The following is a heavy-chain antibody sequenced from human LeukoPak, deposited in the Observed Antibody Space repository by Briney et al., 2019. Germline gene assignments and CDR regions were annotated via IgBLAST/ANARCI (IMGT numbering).Heavy chain of an antibody. J-gene: IGHJ6*03. CDR2: IIPIFGTA. CDR3: ARAHGGYDPFYYYYMDV. V-gene: IGHV1-69*05. CDR1: GGTFSSYA. Sequence: ASVKVSCKASGGTFSSYAISWVRQAPGQGLEWMGGIIPIFGTANYAQKFQGRVAITTDESMSTAYMELSSLRSEDTAVYYCARAHGGYDPFYYYYMDVWGKGTTVTVSS. D-gene: IGHD5-12*01.